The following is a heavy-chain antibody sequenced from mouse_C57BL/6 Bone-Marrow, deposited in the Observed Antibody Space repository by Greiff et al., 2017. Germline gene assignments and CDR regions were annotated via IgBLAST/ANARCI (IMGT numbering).Heavy chain of an antibody. D-gene: IGHD1-1*01. J-gene: IGHJ2*03. CDR2: ISDGGSYT. CDR3: TRDDGSSDGDLYY. Sequence: EVHLVESGGGLVKPGGSLKFSCAASGFNFSSYAMSWVRQTPEKRLEWVATISDGGSYTNYADNVKGRFTIARDNAKNNLYLQRSQLESEATAMYTSTRDDGSSDGDLYYGGRGNGLTV. V-gene: IGHV5-4*01. CDR1: GFNFSSYA.